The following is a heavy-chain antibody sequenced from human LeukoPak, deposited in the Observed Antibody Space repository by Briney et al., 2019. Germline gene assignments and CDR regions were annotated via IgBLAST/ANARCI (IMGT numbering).Heavy chain of an antibody. V-gene: IGHV3-7*01. CDR1: GFTFSSYA. CDR3: AREIKDDFWSGYYTWSFDY. J-gene: IGHJ4*02. CDR2: IKQDGSEK. D-gene: IGHD3-3*01. Sequence: GGSLRLSCAASGFTFSSYAMSWIRQAPGKGLEWVANIKQDGSEKYYVDSVKGRFTISRDNAKNSLYLQMNSLRAEDTAVYYCAREIKDDFWSGYYTWSFDYWGQGTLVTVSS.